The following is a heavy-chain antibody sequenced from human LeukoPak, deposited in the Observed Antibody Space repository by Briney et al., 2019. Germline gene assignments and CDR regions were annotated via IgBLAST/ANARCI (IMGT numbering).Heavy chain of an antibody. CDR2: ISGSGGST. CDR1: GFTFSSYA. CDR3: AKRGRSSTVTTRGGEAFDI. J-gene: IGHJ3*02. D-gene: IGHD4-17*01. V-gene: IGHV3-23*01. Sequence: PGGSLRLSCAASGFTFSSYAMSWVRQAPGKGLEWVSAISGSGGSTYYADSVKGRFTISRDNSKNTLYLQMNSLRAEDTAVYYCAKRGRSSTVTTRGGEAFDIWGQGTMVTVSS.